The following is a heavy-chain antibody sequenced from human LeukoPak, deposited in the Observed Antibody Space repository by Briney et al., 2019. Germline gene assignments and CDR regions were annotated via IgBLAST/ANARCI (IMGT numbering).Heavy chain of an antibody. CDR3: ARVSPLWLTTVTTNAFDI. V-gene: IGHV3-21*01. CDR1: GFTFSSYS. J-gene: IGHJ3*02. D-gene: IGHD4-17*01. CDR2: ISSSSSYI. Sequence: GGSLRLFCAASGFTFSSYSMNWVRQAPGKGLEWVSSISSSSSYIYYADSVKGRFTISRDNAKNSLYLQMNSLRAEDTAVYYCARVSPLWLTTVTTNAFDIWGQGTMVTVSS.